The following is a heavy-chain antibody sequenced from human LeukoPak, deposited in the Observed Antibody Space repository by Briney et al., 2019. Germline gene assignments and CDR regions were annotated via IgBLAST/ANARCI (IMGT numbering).Heavy chain of an antibody. CDR2: IKQDGSEK. CDR3: AKSALQDRSTWCEHYDC. V-gene: IGHV3-7*01. Sequence: SGGSLRLSCTASGFIFSDYWMSWVRQAPGKGLEWVASIKQDGSEKHYVDSVKDRFTISRDNAKSSLYLQMNSLRAEDTAVYYCAKSALQDRSTWCEHYDCWGPGTLVTVSS. J-gene: IGHJ4*02. D-gene: IGHD4/OR15-4a*01. CDR1: GFIFSDYW.